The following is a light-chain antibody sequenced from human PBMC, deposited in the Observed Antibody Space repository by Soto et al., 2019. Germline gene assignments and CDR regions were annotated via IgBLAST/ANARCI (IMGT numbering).Light chain of an antibody. V-gene: IGKV3-11*01. CDR3: QQRSNWPPIT. J-gene: IGKJ5*01. Sequence: EIVMTQSPVTLSVSPGERATLSCRASQSVKTFLVWYQHRPGQAPRVLIYDASHRASGIPARFSGSGSGTDFTLTISSLEPEDAALYYCQQRSNWPPITFGQGTRLEIK. CDR2: DAS. CDR1: QSVKTF.